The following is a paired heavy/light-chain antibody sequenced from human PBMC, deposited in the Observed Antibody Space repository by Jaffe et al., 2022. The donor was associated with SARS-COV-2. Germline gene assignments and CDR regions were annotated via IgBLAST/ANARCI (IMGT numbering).Heavy chain of an antibody. CDR2: ISYDGSNI. J-gene: IGHJ4*02. CDR1: GFSFSTYG. Sequence: QVQLVESGGGVVQPGRSLRLSCAASGFSFSTYGMHWVRQAPGKGLEGVAVISYDGSNIYYADSVKGRFTISRDNSKNTLYLQMNSLRAEDTAVYYCAKKCPGTVAAGPDFWGQGTLVTVSS. CDR3: AKKCPGTVAAGPDF. D-gene: IGHD6-13*01. V-gene: IGHV3-30*18.
Light chain of an antibody. CDR2: EVS. Sequence: DIVMTQTPLSLSVTPGQPASISCKSSQSLLHSDGKTYLYWYLQKPGQPPQLLIYEVSNRFSGVPDRFGGSGSGTDFTLKISRVEAEDVGVYYCMQSTQLPPSFGQGTRLEIK. V-gene: IGKV2D-29*01. CDR1: QSLLHSDGKTY. J-gene: IGKJ5*01. CDR3: MQSTQLPPS.